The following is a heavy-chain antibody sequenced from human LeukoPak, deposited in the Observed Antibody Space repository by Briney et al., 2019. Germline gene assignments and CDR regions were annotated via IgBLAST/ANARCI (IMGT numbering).Heavy chain of an antibody. J-gene: IGHJ6*02. CDR1: GFTFSDYY. Sequence: GGSLRLSCAASGFTFSDYYMSWSRQAPGKGLEWVSYISSSGSTIYYADSVKGRFTISRDNAKNSLYLQMNSLRAEDTAVYYCARDSRDYGDYEYYYGMDVWGQGTTVTVSS. CDR2: ISSSGSTI. V-gene: IGHV3-11*01. CDR3: ARDSRDYGDYEYYYGMDV. D-gene: IGHD4-17*01.